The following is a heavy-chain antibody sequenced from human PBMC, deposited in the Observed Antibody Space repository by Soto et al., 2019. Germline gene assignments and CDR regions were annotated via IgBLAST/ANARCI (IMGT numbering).Heavy chain of an antibody. CDR1: GGSISNSSSY. Sequence: TETLALTHNFSGGSISNSSSYWGWIRQPPGQRREWIGIISYSWSTYYNPPLQSRLTISVDTPNNQVHLRPTSVTAAHTRVYYCERPRPRVSVDEAFDIWGQDTMVT. CDR2: ISYSWST. J-gene: IGHJ3*02. V-gene: IGHV4-39*01. D-gene: IGHD2-8*01. CDR3: ERPRPRVSVDEAFDI.